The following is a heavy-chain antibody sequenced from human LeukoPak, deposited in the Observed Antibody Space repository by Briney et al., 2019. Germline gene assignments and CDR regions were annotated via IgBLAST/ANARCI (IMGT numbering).Heavy chain of an antibody. Sequence: GGSLRLSCAASGFTFSSFTMNWVRQAPGKGLEWVSSIFSSSDFISYADSVKGRFTSSRDNAKNSLYLQMNSLKAEDTAVYYCARDFQQGGDYHTFDIWGQGTMVTVSS. V-gene: IGHV3-21*01. CDR1: GFTFSSFT. CDR3: ARDFQQGGDYHTFDI. CDR2: IFSSSDFI. J-gene: IGHJ3*02. D-gene: IGHD4-17*01.